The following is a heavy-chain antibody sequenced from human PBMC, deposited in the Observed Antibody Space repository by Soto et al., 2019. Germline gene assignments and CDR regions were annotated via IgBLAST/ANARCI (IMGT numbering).Heavy chain of an antibody. D-gene: IGHD6-19*01. Sequence: SETLSLTCTVSGGSISSYYWSWIRQPPGKGLEWIGYIYYSGSTNSNPSLKSRVTISVDTSKNQFSLKLSSVTAADTSLYYCVRDRLAHAFDIWGQGTMVTVSS. V-gene: IGHV4-59*01. CDR3: VRDRLAHAFDI. CDR2: IYYSGST. CDR1: GGSISSYY. J-gene: IGHJ3*02.